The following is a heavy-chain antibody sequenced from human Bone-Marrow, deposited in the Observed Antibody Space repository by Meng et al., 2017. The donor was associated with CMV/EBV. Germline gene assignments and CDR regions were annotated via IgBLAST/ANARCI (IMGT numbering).Heavy chain of an antibody. V-gene: IGHV4-34*01. CDR2: INHSGST. CDR3: ARGCYCSGGSCYYNWFDP. Sequence: GSFSGYYWSGIRQPPGKGLEWIGEINHSGSTNYNPSLKSRVTISVDTSKNQFSLKLSSVTAADTAVYYCARGCYCSGGSCYYNWFDPWGQGTLVTVSS. CDR1: GSFSGYY. J-gene: IGHJ5*02. D-gene: IGHD2-15*01.